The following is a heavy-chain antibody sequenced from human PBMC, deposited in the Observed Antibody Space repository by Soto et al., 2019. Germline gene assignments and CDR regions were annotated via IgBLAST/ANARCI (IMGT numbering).Heavy chain of an antibody. CDR1: GFTFSTYA. Sequence: EVQLLESGGGLVQPGGSLKLSCAASGFTFSTYAMSWVRQAPGNGLEWVSTMSGSGGSTYYADSVKGRFTISRDNSKNTRYLQMNSLRVEDTAVYYCAREYGGNSWYFDLWGRGTLDAVAS. CDR3: AREYGGNSWYFDL. D-gene: IGHD4-17*01. J-gene: IGHJ2*01. CDR2: MSGSGGST. V-gene: IGHV3-23*01.